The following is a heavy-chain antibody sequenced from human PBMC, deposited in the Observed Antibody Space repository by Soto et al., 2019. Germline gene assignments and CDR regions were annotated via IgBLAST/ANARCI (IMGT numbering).Heavy chain of an antibody. Sequence: EVQLLESGGGLVQPGGSLRLSCAASGFTFSSYAMSWVRQAPGKGLEWVSAISGSGGSTYYADSVKGRFTISRDNSKNTLYLQMNSLRAEDTAVYYCAKCSEVGWPEEYNWFDPWGQGTLVTVSS. J-gene: IGHJ5*02. CDR1: GFTFSSYA. D-gene: IGHD3-10*02. V-gene: IGHV3-23*01. CDR3: AKCSEVGWPEEYNWFDP. CDR2: ISGSGGST.